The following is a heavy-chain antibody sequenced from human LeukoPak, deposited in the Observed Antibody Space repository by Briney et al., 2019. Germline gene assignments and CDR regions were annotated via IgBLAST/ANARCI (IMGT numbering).Heavy chain of an antibody. CDR3: AKDLDSSSSWGNY. D-gene: IGHD6-6*01. CDR2: ISGSGGST. J-gene: IGHJ4*02. CDR1: GFTFSSYA. V-gene: IGHV3-23*01. Sequence: GGSLRLSCAASGFTFSSYAMSWVRQAPGKGLEWVSAISGSGGSTYYADSVKGRFTISRGNSKNTLYLQMNSLRAEDTAVYYCAKDLDSSSSWGNYWGQGTLVTVSS.